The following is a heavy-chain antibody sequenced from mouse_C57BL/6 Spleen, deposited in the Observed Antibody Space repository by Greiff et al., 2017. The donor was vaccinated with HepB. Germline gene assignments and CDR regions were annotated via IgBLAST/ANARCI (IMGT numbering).Heavy chain of an antibody. Sequence: DVMLVESGGGLVQSGRSLRLSCATSGFTFSDFYMEWVRQAPGKGLEWIAASRNKANDYTTEYSASVKGRFIVSRDTSQSILYLQMNALRAEDTAIYYCARDARIDDYDGAMDYWGQGTSVTVSS. CDR1: GFTFSDFY. J-gene: IGHJ4*01. V-gene: IGHV7-1*01. CDR2: SRNKANDYTT. D-gene: IGHD2-4*01. CDR3: ARDARIDDYDGAMDY.